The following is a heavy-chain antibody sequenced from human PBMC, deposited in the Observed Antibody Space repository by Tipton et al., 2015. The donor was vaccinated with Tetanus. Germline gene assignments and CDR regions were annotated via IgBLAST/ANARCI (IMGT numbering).Heavy chain of an antibody. CDR3: ARDERYGDYAY. V-gene: IGHV4-61*01. Sequence: TLSLTCTVSGASIDSISYYWSWIRQPPGKGLEWIGYTYYSGSTGYNPSLKSRVTISIDSSKNQFSLKLTSVTAADTAVYYCARDERYGDYAYWGQGALVTVSS. J-gene: IGHJ4*02. CDR1: GASIDSISYY. D-gene: IGHD4-17*01. CDR2: TYYSGST.